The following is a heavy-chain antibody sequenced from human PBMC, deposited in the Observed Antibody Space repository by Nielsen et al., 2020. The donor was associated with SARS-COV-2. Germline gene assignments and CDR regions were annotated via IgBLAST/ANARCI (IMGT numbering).Heavy chain of an antibody. Sequence: WIRQPPGKGREWVANIKQDGSEKYYVDSVKGRFTISRDNAKNSLYLQMNSLRAEDTAVYYCARPRRPYYDFWSGTHFDYWGQGTLVTVSS. CDR3: ARPRRPYYDFWSGTHFDY. V-gene: IGHV3-7*03. D-gene: IGHD3-3*01. J-gene: IGHJ4*02. CDR2: IKQDGSEK.